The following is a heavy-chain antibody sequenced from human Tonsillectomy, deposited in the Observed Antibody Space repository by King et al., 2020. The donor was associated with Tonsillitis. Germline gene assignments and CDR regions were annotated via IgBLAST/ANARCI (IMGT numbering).Heavy chain of an antibody. CDR1: GFTFSGSA. CDR2: IRSKANNYAT. D-gene: IGHD3-22*01. CDR3: TRRRDDYDSSGRNDAFDI. J-gene: IGHJ3*02. V-gene: IGHV3-73*02. Sequence: VQLVESGGGLVQPGGSLKLSCAVSGFTFSGSAMHWVRQASGKGLEWVGRIRSKANNYATAYAASVKGRFTISRDDSKNTAYLQMNSLKTEDTAVYSCTRRRDDYDSSGRNDAFDIWGQGTMVTVSS.